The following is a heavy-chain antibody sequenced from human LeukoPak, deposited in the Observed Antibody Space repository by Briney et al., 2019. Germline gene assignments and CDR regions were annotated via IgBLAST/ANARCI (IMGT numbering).Heavy chain of an antibody. Sequence: SETLSLTCTVSGGSISGYYWSWIRQPPGKGLEWIGYIYYSGSSNYNPSLKSRVTISVDTSKNQFSLKLSSVTAADTAVYYCARESSSNWSAVDYCGQGTLVTVSS. J-gene: IGHJ4*02. CDR1: GGSISGYY. V-gene: IGHV4-59*01. D-gene: IGHD6-13*01. CDR2: IYYSGSS. CDR3: ARESSSNWSAVDY.